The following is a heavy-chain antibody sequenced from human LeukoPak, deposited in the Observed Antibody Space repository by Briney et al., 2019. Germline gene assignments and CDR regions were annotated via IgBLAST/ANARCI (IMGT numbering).Heavy chain of an antibody. J-gene: IGHJ4*02. CDR3: AKDKGSGWYVSSLDY. Sequence: GRSLRLSCAASGFTLDDYAMHWVRQAPGKGLEWVSGISWNSGSIGYADSVKGRFTISRDNAKNSLYLQMNSLRAEDTALYYCAKDKGSGWYVSSLDYWGQGTLVTVSS. D-gene: IGHD6-19*01. CDR1: GFTLDDYA. V-gene: IGHV3-9*01. CDR2: ISWNSGSI.